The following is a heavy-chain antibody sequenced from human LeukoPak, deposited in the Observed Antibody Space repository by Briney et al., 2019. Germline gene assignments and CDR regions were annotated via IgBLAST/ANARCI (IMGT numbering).Heavy chain of an antibody. D-gene: IGHD2-2*02. Sequence: PSETLSLTCTVSGGSISSHYWSWIRQPPGKGLEWIGYIYYSGSTNYNPSLKRRVTISVDTSKNQFSLKLSSVTAADTAVYYCARLEGRYCSSTSCYTWAFDIWGQGTMVTVSS. J-gene: IGHJ3*02. V-gene: IGHV4-59*08. CDR1: GGSISSHY. CDR2: IYYSGST. CDR3: ARLEGRYCSSTSCYTWAFDI.